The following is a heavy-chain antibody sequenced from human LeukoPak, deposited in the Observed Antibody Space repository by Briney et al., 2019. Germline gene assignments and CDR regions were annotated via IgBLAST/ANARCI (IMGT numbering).Heavy chain of an antibody. CDR3: ASNVMVRGTYYYYYGMDV. J-gene: IGHJ6*02. Sequence: VASVKVSCKASGYTFTSYFMHWVRQAPGQWLEWMGRIIPILGIANYAQKFQGRVTITADKSTSTAYMELSSLRSEDTAVYYCASNVMVRGTYYYYYGMDVWGQGTTVTDSS. D-gene: IGHD3-10*01. CDR2: IIPILGIA. V-gene: IGHV1-69*02. CDR1: GYTFTSYF.